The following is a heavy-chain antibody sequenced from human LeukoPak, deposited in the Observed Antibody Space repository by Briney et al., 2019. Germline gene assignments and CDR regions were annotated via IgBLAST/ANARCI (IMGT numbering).Heavy chain of an antibody. J-gene: IGHJ4*02. CDR1: GASVNSGNYY. CDR2: IYTSGST. V-gene: IGHV4-61*02. CDR3: ARAATHYDYVWGSYRPFDY. D-gene: IGHD3-16*02. Sequence: PSETLSLTCTVSGASVNSGNYYWTWIRQPAGKRLEWIGRIYTSGSTNYNPSLKSRVTISIDASKNQFSLRLSSVTAADTAVYYCARAATHYDYVWGSYRPFDYWGQGTLVTVSS.